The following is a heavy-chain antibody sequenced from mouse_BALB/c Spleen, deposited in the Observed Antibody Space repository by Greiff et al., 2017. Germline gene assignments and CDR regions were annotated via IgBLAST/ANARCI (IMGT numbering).Heavy chain of an antibody. J-gene: IGHJ1*01. CDR1: GFNIKDTY. D-gene: IGHD1-1*01. Sequence: VQLQQSGAELVKPGASVKLSCTASGFNIKDTYMHWVKQRPEQGLEWIGRIDPANGNTKYDPKFQGKATITADTSSNTAYLQLSSLTSEDTAVYFCARGGYGSSYWYFDVWGAGTTVTVSS. CDR3: ARGGYGSSYWYFDV. CDR2: IDPANGNT. V-gene: IGHV14-3*02.